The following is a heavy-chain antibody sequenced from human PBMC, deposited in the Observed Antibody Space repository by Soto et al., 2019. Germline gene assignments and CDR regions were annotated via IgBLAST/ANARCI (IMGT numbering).Heavy chain of an antibody. CDR1: GGSISSGGYY. Sequence: SETLSLTCTVSGGSISSGGYYWSWIRQHPGKGLEWIGYIYYSGSTYYNPSLKSRVTISVDTSKNQFSLKLSSVTAADTAVYYCARSNIYDSSGYYHNWFDPWGQGTLVTVSS. CDR3: ARSNIYDSSGYYHNWFDP. CDR2: IYYSGST. J-gene: IGHJ5*02. D-gene: IGHD3-22*01. V-gene: IGHV4-31*03.